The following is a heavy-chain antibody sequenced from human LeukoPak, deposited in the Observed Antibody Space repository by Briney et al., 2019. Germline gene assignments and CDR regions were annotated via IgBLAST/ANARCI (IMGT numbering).Heavy chain of an antibody. D-gene: IGHD2-15*01. Sequence: GGSLRLSCAASGFTFSSYAMHWVRQAPGKGLEWVANIKQDGSEKYYVDSVKGRFTISRDNAKNSLFLHMNSLRAEDTAVYYCASGVVVDFWGQGTLVTVSS. J-gene: IGHJ4*02. CDR1: GFTFSSYA. CDR2: IKQDGSEK. CDR3: ASGVVVDF. V-gene: IGHV3-7*01.